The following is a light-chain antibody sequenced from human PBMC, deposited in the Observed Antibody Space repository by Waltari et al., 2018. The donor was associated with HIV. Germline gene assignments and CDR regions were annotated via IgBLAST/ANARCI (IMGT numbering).Light chain of an antibody. CDR3: QQDNSYPLT. Sequence: DLQMTQSPSSLSASVGDSVTITCRASQDISNYLAWFQQKAGKAPKSLLYAASSVQSGVTAKFSGSGTGTDFTLTISSLQPEDFATYYCQQDNSYPLTFGGGTKVEIK. V-gene: IGKV1-16*02. J-gene: IGKJ4*01. CDR1: QDISNY. CDR2: AAS.